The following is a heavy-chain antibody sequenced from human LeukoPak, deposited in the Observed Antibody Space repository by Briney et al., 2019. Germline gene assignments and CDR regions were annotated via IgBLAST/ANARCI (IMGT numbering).Heavy chain of an antibody. D-gene: IGHD5-12*01. CDR3: AKEGSGYDLYYYYYYMDV. CDR1: GFTFDDYG. J-gene: IGHJ6*03. Sequence: PGGSLRLSCAASGFTFDDYGMSWVRQAPGKGLEWVSGINWNGGSTGYADSVKGRFTISRDNAKNSLYLQMNSLRAEDTALYYCAKEGSGYDLYYYYYYMDVWGKGTTVTVSS. CDR2: INWNGGST. V-gene: IGHV3-20*04.